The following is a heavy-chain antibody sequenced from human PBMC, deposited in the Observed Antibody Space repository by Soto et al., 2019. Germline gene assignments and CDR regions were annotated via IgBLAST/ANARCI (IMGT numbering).Heavy chain of an antibody. V-gene: IGHV3-33*01. CDR2: TWYDGINK. Sequence: GGSMRLSCAASAFTFSSHGMHWVRQAPGKGLEWVAFTWYDGINKYYADSVKGRFTISRDNSKNTLYLQMNSLRAEDTAVYYCARDASGSYYFDYWGRGTLVTVSS. CDR3: ARDASGSYYFDY. D-gene: IGHD1-26*01. J-gene: IGHJ4*02. CDR1: AFTFSSHG.